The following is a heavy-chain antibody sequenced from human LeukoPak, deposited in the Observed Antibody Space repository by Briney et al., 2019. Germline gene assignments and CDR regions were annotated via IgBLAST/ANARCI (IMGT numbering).Heavy chain of an antibody. J-gene: IGHJ4*02. CDR1: GHSISSYY. D-gene: IGHD6-13*01. CDR2: IYYTGST. Sequence: SETLPLTCTVSGHSISSYYWNWIRQPPGKGLEWIGYIYYTGSTNCNPSLKSRVTMSVDTSKNQFSLKLNSVTAADTAVYYCARGLGSSSWFFDYWGQGTLVTVSS. CDR3: ARGLGSSSWFFDY. V-gene: IGHV4-59*01.